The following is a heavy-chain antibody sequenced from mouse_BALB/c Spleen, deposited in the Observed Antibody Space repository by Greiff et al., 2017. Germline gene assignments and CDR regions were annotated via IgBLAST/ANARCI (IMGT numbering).Heavy chain of an antibody. CDR3: ARGGYYDYVFDY. V-gene: IGHV1-12*01. CDR1: GYTFTSYN. J-gene: IGHJ2*01. CDR2: IYPGNGDT. D-gene: IGHD2-4*01. Sequence: LQQSGAELVKPGASVKMSCKASGYTFTSYNMHWVKQTPGQGLEWIGAIYPGNGDTSYNQKFKGKATLTADKSSSTAYMQLSSLTSEDSAVYYCARGGYYDYVFDYWGQGTTLTVSS.